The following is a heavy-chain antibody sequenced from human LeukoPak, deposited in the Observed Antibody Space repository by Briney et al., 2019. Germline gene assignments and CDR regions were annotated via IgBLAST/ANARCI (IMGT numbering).Heavy chain of an antibody. Sequence: SETLSLTCAVYGGSFSGYYWSWIRQPPGKGLEWIGEINHSGSTNYNPSLKSRVTISVDTSKNQFSLKLSSVTAADTAVYYCARGGEGYSSSSVYYYYYMDVWGKGTTVTVSS. CDR2: INHSGST. J-gene: IGHJ6*03. CDR3: ARGGEGYSSSSVYYYYYMDV. D-gene: IGHD6-6*01. V-gene: IGHV4-34*01. CDR1: GGSFSGYY.